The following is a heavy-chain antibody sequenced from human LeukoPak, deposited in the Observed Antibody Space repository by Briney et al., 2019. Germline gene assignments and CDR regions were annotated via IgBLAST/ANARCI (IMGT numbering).Heavy chain of an antibody. CDR3: AKSVVRGVAAYYYYYYMDV. Sequence: SSETLSLTCAVYGGSFSGYYWSWLRQPPGKGLGWVGEINHSGSTNYNPSLKSRVTISVDTSKNQFSLKLSSVTAADTAVYYCAKSVVRGVAAYYYYYYMDVWGKGTTVTISS. V-gene: IGHV4-34*01. D-gene: IGHD3-10*01. J-gene: IGHJ6*03. CDR2: INHSGST. CDR1: GGSFSGYY.